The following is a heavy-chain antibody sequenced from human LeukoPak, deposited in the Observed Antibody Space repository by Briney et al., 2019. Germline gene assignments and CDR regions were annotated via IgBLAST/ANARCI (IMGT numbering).Heavy chain of an antibody. CDR3: ARLQWYYYGSGSFGWFDP. CDR2: INHSGST. D-gene: IGHD3-10*01. J-gene: IGHJ5*02. V-gene: IGHV4-34*01. CDR1: GGSFSGYY. Sequence: SETLSLTCAVYGGSFSGYYWSWIRQPPGKGLEWIGEINHSGSTSYNPSLKSRVTISVDTSKNQFSLKLSSVTAADTAVYYCARLQWYYYGSGSFGWFDPWGQGTLVTVSS.